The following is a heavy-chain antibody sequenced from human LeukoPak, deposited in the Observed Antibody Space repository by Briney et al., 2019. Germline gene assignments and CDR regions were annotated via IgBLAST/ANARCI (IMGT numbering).Heavy chain of an antibody. CDR2: IYSSGST. CDR1: GGSISSYC. J-gene: IGHJ1*01. CDR3: ASRQYSGSYSAAEYFQH. Sequence: PLEALSLTCTVSGGSISSYCWSWIRQPPGKGLEWIGYIYSSGSTNYNPSLKSRVTISIDTSKNQFSLKLSSVTAADPAVYYCASRQYSGSYSAAEYFQHWGQGTLVTVSS. D-gene: IGHD1-26*01. V-gene: IGHV4-59*01.